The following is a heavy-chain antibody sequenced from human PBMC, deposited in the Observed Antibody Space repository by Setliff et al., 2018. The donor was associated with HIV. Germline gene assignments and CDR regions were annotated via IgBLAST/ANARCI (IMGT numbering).Heavy chain of an antibody. CDR1: GYTFTPFG. V-gene: IGHV1-18*01. CDR3: VADGHGSGWRSDY. CDR2: IRTYNGHT. D-gene: IGHD6-19*01. Sequence: ASVKVSCKASGYTFTPFGISWVRQAPGQGPEWMGWIRTYNGHTKYARKFQARVTLTADTATSTAYMELRSLRYDDTAVYYCVADGHGSGWRSDYWGQGTLVTVSS. J-gene: IGHJ4*02.